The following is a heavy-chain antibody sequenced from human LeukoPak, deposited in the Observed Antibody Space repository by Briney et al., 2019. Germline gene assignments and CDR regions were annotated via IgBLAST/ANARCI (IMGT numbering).Heavy chain of an antibody. CDR1: GYSISSGYY. D-gene: IGHD3-9*01. J-gene: IGHJ4*02. CDR2: IYHSGST. CDR3: AREWDTSSFDPRASGDY. Sequence: ASETLSLTCTVSGYSISSGYYWGWIRQPPGKGLEWIGSIYHSGSTYYNPSLKSRVTISVDTSKNQFSLKLTSVTAADTAVYYCAREWDTSSFDPRASGDYWGQGTPVTVSS. V-gene: IGHV4-38-2*02.